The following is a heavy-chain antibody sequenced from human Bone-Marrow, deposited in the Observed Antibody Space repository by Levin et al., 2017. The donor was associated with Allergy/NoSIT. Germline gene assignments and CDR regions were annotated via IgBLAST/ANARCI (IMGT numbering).Heavy chain of an antibody. CDR1: GYTFTGYY. CDR2: INPNTGGT. D-gene: IGHD2-15*01. CDR3: ARDQGCSGGRCYYDYGMDA. J-gene: IGHJ6*02. V-gene: IGHV1-2*02. Sequence: ASVKVSCKASGYTFTGYYIHWVRQAPGQGLEWMGWINPNTGGTNYAQKFQGRVTMTRDTSISTGYMELSRLRSDDTALYYCARDQGCSGGRCYYDYGMDAWGQGTTVTVTS.